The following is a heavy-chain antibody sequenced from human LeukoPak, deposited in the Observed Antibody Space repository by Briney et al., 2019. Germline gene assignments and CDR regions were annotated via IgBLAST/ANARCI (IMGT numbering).Heavy chain of an antibody. D-gene: IGHD2-2*01. V-gene: IGHV3-53*01. Sequence: GGSLRLSCAASGFTVSSNYMSWVRQAPGKGLEWVSVIYSGGSTYYADSVKGRFTISRDNSKNTLYLQMNSLRAEDTAVYYCAKDEEDIVVVPAEPFDYWGQGTLITVSS. CDR2: IYSGGST. J-gene: IGHJ4*02. CDR3: AKDEEDIVVVPAEPFDY. CDR1: GFTVSSNY.